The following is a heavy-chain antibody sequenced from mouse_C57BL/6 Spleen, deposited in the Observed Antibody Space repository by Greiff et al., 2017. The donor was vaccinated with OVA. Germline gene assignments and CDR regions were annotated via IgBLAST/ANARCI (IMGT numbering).Heavy chain of an antibody. CDR1: GFNIKNTY. D-gene: IGHD1-1*01. V-gene: IGHV14-3*01. Sequence: VQLQQSVAELVRPGASVKLSCTASGFNIKNTYMHWVKQRPERGLEWVGRIDPATGNTTYAPNFQGQATITADTSSNTAYMQLSSLTSEDTAIYYCVRVNYYGSSYVPYYAMDYWGQGTSVTVSS. CDR3: VRVNYYGSSYVPYYAMDY. CDR2: IDPATGNT. J-gene: IGHJ4*01.